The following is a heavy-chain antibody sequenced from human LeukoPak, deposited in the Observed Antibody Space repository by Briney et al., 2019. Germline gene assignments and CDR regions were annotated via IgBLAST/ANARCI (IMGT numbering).Heavy chain of an antibody. CDR3: ARGRPRMIVGAEYYFDY. J-gene: IGHJ4*02. CDR2: MNPNSGNT. V-gene: IGHV1-8*01. CDR1: GYTFTSYD. D-gene: IGHD1-26*01. Sequence: ASVKVSCKASGYTFTSYDINWVRQATGQGLEWMGWMNPNSGNTGYAQKFQGRVTMTRNTSISTAYMELSSLRSEDTAVYYCARGRPRMIVGAEYYFDYWGQGTLVTVSS.